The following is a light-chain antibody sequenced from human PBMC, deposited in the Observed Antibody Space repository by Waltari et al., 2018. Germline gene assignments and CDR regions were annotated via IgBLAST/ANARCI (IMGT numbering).Light chain of an antibody. CDR3: QQYDGIVVT. V-gene: IGKV3-20*01. J-gene: IGKJ4*01. Sequence: EIVLTQSPGTLSLSPGDRATLSCRASQTVSTIALSWYQQKPGQAPRVLIYSTYNRATGIPDSFSGSGSGTDFTLTINRLAPEDFAMYYCQQYDGIVVTFGGGTKVEI. CDR2: STY. CDR1: QTVSTIA.